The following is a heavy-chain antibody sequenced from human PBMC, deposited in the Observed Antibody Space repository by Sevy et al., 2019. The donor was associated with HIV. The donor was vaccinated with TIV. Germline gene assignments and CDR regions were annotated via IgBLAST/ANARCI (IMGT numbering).Heavy chain of an antibody. J-gene: IGHJ3*02. D-gene: IGHD3-3*01. Sequence: SETLSLTCTVSGGSISSYYWSWIRQPPGKGLEWIGYIYYSGSTNYNPPLKSRVTISVDTSKNQFSLKLSSVTAADTAVYYCARLSGNYDFWSGYADAFDIWGQGTMVTVSS. CDR2: IYYSGST. CDR1: GGSISSYY. CDR3: ARLSGNYDFWSGYADAFDI. V-gene: IGHV4-59*01.